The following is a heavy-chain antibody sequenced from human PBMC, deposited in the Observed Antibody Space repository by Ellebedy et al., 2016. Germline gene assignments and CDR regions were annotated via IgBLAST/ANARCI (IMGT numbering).Heavy chain of an antibody. CDR1: GYTFTSYG. J-gene: IGHJ2*01. Sequence: ASVKVSCKASGYTFTSYGISWVRQAPGQGLEWMGWISAYNGNTNYAQKLQGRVTMTTDTSTSTAYMELRSLRSDDTAVYYCARRSGYDGIHTDWYFDLWGRGTLVTVSS. V-gene: IGHV1-18*01. CDR2: ISAYNGNT. D-gene: IGHD5-12*01. CDR3: ARRSGYDGIHTDWYFDL.